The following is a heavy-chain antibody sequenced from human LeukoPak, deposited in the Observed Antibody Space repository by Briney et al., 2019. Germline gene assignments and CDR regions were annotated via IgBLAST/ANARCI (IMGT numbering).Heavy chain of an antibody. CDR1: GFTVNNNF. V-gene: IGHV3-23*01. J-gene: IGHJ4*02. CDR3: AKALEAAYYFDY. Sequence: PGGSLRLSCAASGFTVNNNFMTWVRQAPGKGLEWVSGISSSGVSTYYADSVKGRFTISRDSSKNTLYLQMNSLRAEDTAVYYCAKALEAAYYFDYWGQGSLVTVSS. CDR2: ISSSGVST. D-gene: IGHD2-15*01.